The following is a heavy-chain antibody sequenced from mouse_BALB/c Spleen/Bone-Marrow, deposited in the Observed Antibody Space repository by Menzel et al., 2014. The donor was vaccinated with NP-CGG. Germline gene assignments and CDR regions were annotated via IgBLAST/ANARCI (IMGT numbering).Heavy chain of an antibody. D-gene: IGHD2-1*01. CDR3: ARGNYGNYVDYFDY. J-gene: IGHJ2*01. CDR1: GFTFSSYG. Sequence: EVMLVESGGGLVQPGGSLKLSCAASGFTFSSYGMSWVRQTPDKSLELVASINSNGGSTYYPDSVKGRYTISRDNAKKTLSLQMSSLKSEDTAVYYCARGNYGNYVDYFDYWGQGTTLTVSS. CDR2: INSNGGST. V-gene: IGHV5-6-3*01.